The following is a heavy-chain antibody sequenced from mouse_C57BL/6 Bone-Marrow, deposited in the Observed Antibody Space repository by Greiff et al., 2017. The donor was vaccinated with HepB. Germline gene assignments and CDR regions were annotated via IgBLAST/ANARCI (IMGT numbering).Heavy chain of an antibody. D-gene: IGHD2-4*01. CDR3: TSIYYDYDGFAY. Sequence: EVQVVESGEGLVKPGGSLKLSCAASGFTFSSYAMSWVRQTPEKRLEWVAYISSGGDYIYYADTVKGRFTISRDNARNTLYLQMSSLKSEDTAMYYCTSIYYDYDGFAYWGQGTLVTVSA. CDR1: GFTFSSYA. V-gene: IGHV5-9-1*02. CDR2: ISSGGDYI. J-gene: IGHJ3*01.